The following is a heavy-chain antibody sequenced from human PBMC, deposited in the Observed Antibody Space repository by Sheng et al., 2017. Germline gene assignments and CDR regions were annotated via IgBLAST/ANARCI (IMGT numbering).Heavy chain of an antibody. CDR3: ATTTGTNQLYYYYGYGTS. CDR2: INPNSDGT. V-gene: IGHV1-2*02. J-gene: IGHJ6*02. Sequence: QVQLVQSGAEVKKPGASMRVSCKASGYTFTDYYIHWVRQAPGQGLEWMGWINPNSDGTHFAQNFQGRVTMTRDTSINTAYMELSRLRAGDTAVYYCATTTGTNQLYYYYGYGTSGAKGPRSPSP. D-gene: IGHD1-1*01. CDR1: GYTFTDYY.